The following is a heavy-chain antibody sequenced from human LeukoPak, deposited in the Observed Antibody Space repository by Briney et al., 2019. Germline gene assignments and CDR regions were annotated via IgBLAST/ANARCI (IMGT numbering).Heavy chain of an antibody. D-gene: IGHD3-9*01. CDR2: ISSSSSYI. Sequence: GGSLRLSCAASGFTFSDYHMSWIRQAPAKGPAWVSYISSSSSYINYADSVKGRFTISRDNDKNSLYLQMNSLRAEDTAVYYCARDRYILTGYYYFDYWGQGTLVTVSS. V-gene: IGHV3-11*06. CDR1: GFTFSDYH. J-gene: IGHJ4*02. CDR3: ARDRYILTGYYYFDY.